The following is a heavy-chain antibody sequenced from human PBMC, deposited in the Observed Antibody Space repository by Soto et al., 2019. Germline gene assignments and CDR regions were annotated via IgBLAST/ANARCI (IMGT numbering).Heavy chain of an antibody. J-gene: IGHJ5*02. CDR3: ARGDFGVVFWFDP. V-gene: IGHV1-69*02. Sequence: VASVKVSCKASGGTFSSYTISWVRQAPGQGLEWMGRIIPILGIANYAQKFQGRVTITADKSTSTAYMGLSSLRSEDTAVYYCARGDFGVVFWFDPWGQGTLVTVSS. CDR2: IIPILGIA. CDR1: GGTFSSYT. D-gene: IGHD3-3*01.